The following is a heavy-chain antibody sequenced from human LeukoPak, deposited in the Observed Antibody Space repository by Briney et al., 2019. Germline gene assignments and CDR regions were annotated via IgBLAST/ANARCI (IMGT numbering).Heavy chain of an antibody. CDR2: IKQEGSER. J-gene: IGHJ6*03. Sequence: GGSLRLSCAASGFTFSSYWMNWVRHPPGEGGEGGAGIKQEGSERLYVDSVRRRFTISRDNAKNSLYLQMNSLRAEDTAVYYCARDSDFWSGYYPYYYYYMDVWGKGTTVTVSS. D-gene: IGHD3-3*01. V-gene: IGHV3-7*01. CDR3: ARDSDFWSGYYPYYYYYMDV. CDR1: GFTFSSYW.